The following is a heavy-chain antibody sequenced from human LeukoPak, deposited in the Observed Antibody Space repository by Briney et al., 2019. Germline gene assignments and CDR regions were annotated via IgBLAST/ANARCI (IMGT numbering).Heavy chain of an antibody. Sequence: SETLSLTCAVYGGSFSGYYWSWIRQPPGNGLEWIGEINHSGSTNYNPSLKSRATISVDTSKNQFSLKLSSVTAADTAVYYCAREGDTIFGVVIDYWGQGTLVTVSS. D-gene: IGHD3-3*01. CDR2: INHSGST. CDR3: AREGDTIFGVVIDY. V-gene: IGHV4-34*01. CDR1: GGSFSGYY. J-gene: IGHJ4*02.